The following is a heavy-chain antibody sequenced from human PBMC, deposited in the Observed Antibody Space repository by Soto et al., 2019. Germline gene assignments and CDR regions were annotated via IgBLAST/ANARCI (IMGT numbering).Heavy chain of an antibody. D-gene: IGHD6-13*01. CDR1: GGSFSGYY. J-gene: IGHJ6*02. CDR2: INHRGST. Sequence: SETLSLTCAVYGGSFSGYYWSWIRQPPGKGLEWIGEINHRGSTNYNPSLKSRVTISVDTSKNQFSLKLSSVTAADTAVYYCARGLAAAGTDYYYYGMDVWGQGTTVTVSS. V-gene: IGHV4-34*01. CDR3: ARGLAAAGTDYYYYGMDV.